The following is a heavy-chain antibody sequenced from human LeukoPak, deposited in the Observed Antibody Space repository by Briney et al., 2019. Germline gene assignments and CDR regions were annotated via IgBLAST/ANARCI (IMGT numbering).Heavy chain of an antibody. Sequence: GGSLRLSCAASGFTFSLYWMNWVRRAPGKGLEWVANIKQGGSEKNYVDSVKGRFTISRDNAKNSLYLQMNNLRVEDTAMYYCAGGTGFIIKDWGQGTLVTVSS. CDR3: AGGTGFIIKD. CDR1: GFTFSLYW. CDR2: IKQGGSEK. J-gene: IGHJ4*02. V-gene: IGHV3-7*03. D-gene: IGHD3-9*01.